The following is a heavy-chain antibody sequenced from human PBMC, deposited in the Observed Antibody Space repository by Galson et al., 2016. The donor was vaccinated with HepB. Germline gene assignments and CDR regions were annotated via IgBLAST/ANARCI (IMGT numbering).Heavy chain of an antibody. J-gene: IGHJ3*02. CDR2: ISHDETDK. Sequence: SLRLSCAGSGFTFSNYGMHWVRQAPGKGLEWVALISHDETDKFYGDSVKGRFTISRDNAKNTLYLQMNSLRAEDTAVYYCARDWGEAGSTNAFDMWGQGTEVIVSS. CDR1: GFTFSNYG. CDR3: ARDWGEAGSTNAFDM. V-gene: IGHV3-30*03. D-gene: IGHD2/OR15-2a*01.